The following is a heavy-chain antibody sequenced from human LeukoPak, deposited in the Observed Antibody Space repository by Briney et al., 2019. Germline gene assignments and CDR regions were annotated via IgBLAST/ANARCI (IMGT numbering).Heavy chain of an antibody. CDR2: IDRTSTYR. J-gene: IGHJ4*02. V-gene: IGHV3-21*01. Sequence: GGSLRLSCAASGFTFSTYSMNWVRQTPGMGLEWVSSIDRTSTYRYYADSVKGRFTISRDNTKNSLYLQMNSLRAEDTAVYYCARLSTEEYGPSDYWGQGTLVTVSS. CDR3: ARLSTEEYGPSDY. D-gene: IGHD3-10*01. CDR1: GFTFSTYS.